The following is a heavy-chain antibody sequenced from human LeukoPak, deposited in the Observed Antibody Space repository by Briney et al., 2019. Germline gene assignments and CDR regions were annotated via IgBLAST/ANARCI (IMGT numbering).Heavy chain of an antibody. Sequence: GESLRLSCAASGFNSSLYGMHWVRQAPGKGLEWLAFIGFAGSEVRYADSVKGRFTISSHNSNNTLYLQMSGLRGEDTALYYCAKRGRDSPGYYNFFDYWGQGTLVSVSS. V-gene: IGHV3-30*02. CDR1: GFNSSLYG. CDR2: IGFAGSEV. D-gene: IGHD3-22*01. CDR3: AKRGRDSPGYYNFFDY. J-gene: IGHJ4*02.